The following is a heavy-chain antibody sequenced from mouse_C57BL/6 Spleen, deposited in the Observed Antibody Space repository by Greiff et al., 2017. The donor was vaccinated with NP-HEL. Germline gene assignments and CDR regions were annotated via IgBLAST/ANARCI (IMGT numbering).Heavy chain of an antibody. CDR3: ATAIVARYYIDY. CDR2: INPGSGGT. Sequence: QVQLQQSGAELVRPGTSVKVSCTASGYAFTNYLIEWVKQRPGQGLEWIGVINPGSGGTNYTERFKGKATLTADKSSSTAYMQLSSLTSEDSAIYFYATAIVARYYIDYWGQGTTLTVSS. CDR1: GYAFTNYL. V-gene: IGHV1-54*01. J-gene: IGHJ2*01. D-gene: IGHD1-1*01.